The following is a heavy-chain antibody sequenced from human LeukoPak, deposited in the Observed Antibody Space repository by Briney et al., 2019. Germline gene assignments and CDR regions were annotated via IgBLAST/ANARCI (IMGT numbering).Heavy chain of an antibody. Sequence: GGSLRLSCAASGFTFSSYAMHWVRQAPGKGLEWVAVISYDGSNKYYADSVKGRFTISRDNSKNTLYLQVNSLRAEDTAVYYCAKLHSSSPTEYWGQGTLVTVSS. D-gene: IGHD3-10*01. CDR2: ISYDGSNK. CDR3: AKLHSSSPTEY. CDR1: GFTFSSYA. V-gene: IGHV3-30-3*02. J-gene: IGHJ4*02.